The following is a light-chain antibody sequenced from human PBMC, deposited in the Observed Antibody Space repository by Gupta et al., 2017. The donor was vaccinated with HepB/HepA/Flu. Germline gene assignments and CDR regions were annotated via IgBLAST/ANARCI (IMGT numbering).Light chain of an antibody. CDR1: QSITSDY. Sequence: IVLTQSPGTLSLSPGDRATLSCRASQSITSDYLAWYQQKPGQSPRLLIYVASSRATGIPDRFSGSGSETEFTLTISRLESEDFAVYYFQQYGSSRTFGQGTKVEIK. V-gene: IGKV3-20*01. CDR2: VAS. J-gene: IGKJ1*01. CDR3: QQYGSSRT.